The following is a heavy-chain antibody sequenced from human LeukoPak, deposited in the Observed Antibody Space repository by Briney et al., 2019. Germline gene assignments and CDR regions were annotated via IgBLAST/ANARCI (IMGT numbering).Heavy chain of an antibody. J-gene: IGHJ4*02. CDR3: ASMAWASQVDY. V-gene: IGHV4-59*01. Sequence: SETLSLTCTVSGGSISSYYWSWIRQPPGKGLEWIGYIYYSGSTNYNPSLKSRVTISVDTSKNQFSLKLSSVTAADTAVYCCASMAWASQVDYWGQGTLVTVSS. CDR1: GGSISSYY. D-gene: IGHD3-10*01. CDR2: IYYSGST.